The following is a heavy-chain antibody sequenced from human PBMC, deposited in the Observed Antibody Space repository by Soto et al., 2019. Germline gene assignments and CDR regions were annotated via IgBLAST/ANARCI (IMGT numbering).Heavy chain of an antibody. J-gene: IGHJ3*02. CDR1: GFTFSSHS. CDR3: AKYSSSSPGAFDI. Sequence: QPGGSLRLSCAASGFTFSSHSINWVRQAPGKGLEWVSYISGSGATKYYADSVKGRFTISRDNARNSLYLQMNSLRAEDTAVYYCAKYSSSSPGAFDIWGQGTMVTVSS. V-gene: IGHV3-48*01. CDR2: ISGSGATK. D-gene: IGHD6-6*01.